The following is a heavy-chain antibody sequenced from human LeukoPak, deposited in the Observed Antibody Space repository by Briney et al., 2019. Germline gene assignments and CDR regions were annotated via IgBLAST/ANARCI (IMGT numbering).Heavy chain of an antibody. CDR2: IYPGDSDT. D-gene: IGHD3-3*02. J-gene: IGHJ6*03. CDR3: ARHIRGADYYYMDV. V-gene: IGHV5-51*01. Sequence: KVSCKASGYTFTSYWIGWVRQMPGKGLEWMGIIYPGDSDTRYSPSFQGQVTISADKSISTAYLQWSSLKASDTAMYYCARHIRGADYYYMDVWGKGTTVTISS. CDR1: GYTFTSYW.